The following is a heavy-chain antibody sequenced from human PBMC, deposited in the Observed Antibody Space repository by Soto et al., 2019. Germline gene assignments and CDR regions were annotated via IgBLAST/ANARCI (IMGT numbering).Heavy chain of an antibody. Sequence: QVQLVQSGAEVKKPGSSVKVSCKASGGTFSSYAISWVRQAPGQGLEWMGGIIPIFGTANYAQKFQGRVTITADESTSTAYMERSSLTSADTAVYYCASPTRPLYYYDDMDVWGQGTTVTVSS. CDR1: GGTFSSYA. V-gene: IGHV1-69*12. D-gene: IGHD1-1*01. J-gene: IGHJ6*02. CDR2: IIPIFGTA. CDR3: ASPTRPLYYYDDMDV.